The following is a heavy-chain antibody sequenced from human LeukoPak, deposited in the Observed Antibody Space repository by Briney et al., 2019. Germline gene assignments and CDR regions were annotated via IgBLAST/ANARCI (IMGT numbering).Heavy chain of an antibody. J-gene: IGHJ6*03. CDR1: GGTFSSYA. V-gene: IGHV1-69*05. Sequence: SVKVSCKASGGTFSSYAISWVRQAPGQGLEWMGGIIPIFGTANYAQKFQGRVTMTTDTSTSTAYMELRSLRSDDTAVYYCARVAGYMDVWGKGTTVTISS. CDR2: IIPIFGTA. CDR3: ARVAGYMDV.